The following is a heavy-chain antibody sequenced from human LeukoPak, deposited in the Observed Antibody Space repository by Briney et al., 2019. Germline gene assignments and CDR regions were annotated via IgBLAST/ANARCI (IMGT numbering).Heavy chain of an antibody. CDR3: ARVYSSSSLFDY. CDR2: ISSSSSYI. J-gene: IGHJ4*02. D-gene: IGHD6-6*01. CDR1: GFTFSTYS. Sequence: GGSLRLSRVASGFTFSTYSMNWVRQAPGKGLEWVSSISSSSSYIHYADSVKGRFTISRDNAKNSLYLQMNSLRAEDTAVYYCARVYSSSSLFDYWGQGTLVTVSS. V-gene: IGHV3-21*01.